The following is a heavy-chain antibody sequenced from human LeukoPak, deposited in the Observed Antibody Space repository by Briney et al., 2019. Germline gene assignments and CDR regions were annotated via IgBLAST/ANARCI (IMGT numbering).Heavy chain of an antibody. CDR1: GFTFSSYS. J-gene: IGHJ3*02. CDR3: GRVGGRSKAAKGDVFDI. D-gene: IGHD6-6*01. Sequence: GGSLRLSCAASGFTFSSYSMNWVRQAPGKGLEWVSSISSGSTYMYYADSVKGRFTISRDNAQNSMYLQMNSLRAEDTAVYYCGRVGGRSKAAKGDVFDIWGQGTMVVVSS. V-gene: IGHV3-21*01. CDR2: ISSGSTYM.